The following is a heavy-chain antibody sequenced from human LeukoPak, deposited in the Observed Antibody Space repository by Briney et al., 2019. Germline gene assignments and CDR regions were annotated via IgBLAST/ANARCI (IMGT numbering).Heavy chain of an antibody. CDR3: ARDRDRAFDI. CDR2: IYYSGST. J-gene: IGHJ3*02. CDR1: GGSISSYY. V-gene: IGHV4-59*13. D-gene: IGHD2-15*01. Sequence: SETLSLTCTVSGGSISSYYWSWIRQPPGKGLEWIGYIYYSGSTNYNPSLKSRVTISVDTSKNQFSLKLSSVTAADTAVYYCARDRDRAFDIWGQGTMVTVSS.